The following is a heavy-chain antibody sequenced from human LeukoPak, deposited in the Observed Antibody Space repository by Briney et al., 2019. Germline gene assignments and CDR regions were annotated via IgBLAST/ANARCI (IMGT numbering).Heavy chain of an antibody. CDR1: GFTFSSYG. V-gene: IGHV3-33*03. CDR2: IWYDGSNK. J-gene: IGHJ4*02. Sequence: GALRLSCAASGFTFSSYGMHWVRQAPGKGLEWVAVIWYDGSNKYYADSVKGRFTISRDNAKNSLYLQMNSLRAEDTAVYYCAKDSHPGSGSYYKGNFDYWGQGTLVTVSS. D-gene: IGHD3-10*01. CDR3: AKDSHPGSGSYYKGNFDY.